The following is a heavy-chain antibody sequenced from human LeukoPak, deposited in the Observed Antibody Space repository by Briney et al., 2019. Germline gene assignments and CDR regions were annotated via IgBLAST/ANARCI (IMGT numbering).Heavy chain of an antibody. CDR1: GGTFSSYT. D-gene: IGHD2-21*02. V-gene: IGHV1-69*02. CDR2: IIPILGIA. Sequence: SVKVSCKASGGTFSSYTISWVRQAPGQGLEWMGRIIPILGIANYAQKFQGRVTITADKSTSTAYMELSSLRSEDTAVYYCARLGDIDAFDIWGQGTMVTVSS. J-gene: IGHJ3*02. CDR3: ARLGDIDAFDI.